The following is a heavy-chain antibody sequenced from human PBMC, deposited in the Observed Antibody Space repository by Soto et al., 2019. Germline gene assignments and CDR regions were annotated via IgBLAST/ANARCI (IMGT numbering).Heavy chain of an antibody. V-gene: IGHV3-74*01. J-gene: IGHJ4*02. CDR3: TRGPRPTSVGTGAY. D-gene: IGHD3-10*01. Sequence: GGSLRLPCAASGFTFSTYWMHWVRQAPGKGLVWVSRINYDESSTDYADSVKGRFTISRDNAKNTLYLQMNTLTAEDTAVYYCTRGPRPTSVGTGAYWGQGTLVTVSS. CDR1: GFTFSTYW. CDR2: INYDESST.